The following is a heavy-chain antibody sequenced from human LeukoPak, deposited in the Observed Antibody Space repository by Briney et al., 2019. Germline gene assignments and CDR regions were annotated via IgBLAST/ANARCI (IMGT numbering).Heavy chain of an antibody. CDR2: ISGSGGST. V-gene: IGHV3-23*01. J-gene: IGHJ4*02. D-gene: IGHD2-15*01. CDR3: AKVTAIVVVVAAILDY. Sequence: GGSLRLSCAASGFTFSSYSMSWVRQAPGKGLEWVSAISGSGGSTYYADSVKGRFTISRDNSKNTLYLQMNSLRAEDTAVYYCAKVTAIVVVVAAILDYWGQGTLVTVSS. CDR1: GFTFSSYS.